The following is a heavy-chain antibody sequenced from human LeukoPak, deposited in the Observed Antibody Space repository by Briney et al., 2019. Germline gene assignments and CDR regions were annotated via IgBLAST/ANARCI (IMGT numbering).Heavy chain of an antibody. D-gene: IGHD6-19*01. V-gene: IGHV1-18*01. J-gene: IGHJ6*02. CDR3: AREGSSGWSAALYYYYGMDV. Sequence: ASVKVSCKASGYTFTSYGISWVRQAPGQGLEWMGWISAYNGNTNYAQQLQGRVTMTTDTSTSTAYMELRSLRSDDTAVYYCAREGSSGWSAALYYYYGMDVWGQGTTVTVSS. CDR1: GYTFTSYG. CDR2: ISAYNGNT.